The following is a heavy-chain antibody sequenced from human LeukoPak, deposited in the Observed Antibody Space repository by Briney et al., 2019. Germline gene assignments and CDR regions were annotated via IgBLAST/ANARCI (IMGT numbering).Heavy chain of an antibody. Sequence: PGGSLRLSCAASGFTFSNAWMSWVRQAPGKGLEWFGPIKSKTDGGTTDYAAPVNGRFTISRDDSKNTLYLQMNSLKTEDTAVYYCTTVSSDYVWGSYRTYYFDYWGQGTLVTVSS. CDR2: IKSKTDGGTT. V-gene: IGHV3-15*01. J-gene: IGHJ4*02. D-gene: IGHD3-16*02. CDR3: TTVSSDYVWGSYRTYYFDY. CDR1: GFTFSNAW.